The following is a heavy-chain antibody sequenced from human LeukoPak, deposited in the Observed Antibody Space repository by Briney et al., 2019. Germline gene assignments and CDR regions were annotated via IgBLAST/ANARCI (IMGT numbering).Heavy chain of an antibody. CDR1: GFTFSSYE. V-gene: IGHV3-48*03. CDR3: ARDERGYSYGNYFDY. Sequence: GGSLRLSCATSGFTFSSYEMNWVRQAPGKGLEWVSYISSSGSTIYYADSVKGRFTISRDNAKNSLYLQMNSLRAEDTAVYYCARDERGYSYGNYFDYWGQGTLVTVSS. J-gene: IGHJ4*02. CDR2: ISSSGSTI. D-gene: IGHD5-18*01.